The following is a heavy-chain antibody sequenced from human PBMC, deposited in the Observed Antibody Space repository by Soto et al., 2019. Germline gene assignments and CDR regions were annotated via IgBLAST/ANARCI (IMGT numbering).Heavy chain of an antibody. CDR1: GGSISSGGYS. J-gene: IGHJ5*02. CDR3: AGVRGPYCGDDCYPPTASWFDP. V-gene: IGHV4-30-2*01. Sequence: QLQLQESGSGLVKPSQTLSLTCAVSGGSISSGGYSWSWIRQPPGKGLEWIGYIYHSGSTYYNPSLKSRVTISVDRSKNQFSLKLSSVTAADTAVYYCAGVRGPYCGDDCYPPTASWFDPWGQGTLVTVSS. D-gene: IGHD2-21*02. CDR2: IYHSGST.